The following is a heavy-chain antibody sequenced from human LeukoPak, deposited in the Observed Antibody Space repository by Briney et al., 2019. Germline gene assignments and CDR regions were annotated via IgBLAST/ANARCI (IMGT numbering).Heavy chain of an antibody. CDR2: INPNSGGT. V-gene: IGHV1-2*02. D-gene: IGHD2-2*01. J-gene: IGHJ3*02. Sequence: ASVKVSCKASGYTFTGYYRHWVRQAPGQGLDWMGWINPNSGGTNYAQKFQGRVTMTRDTSISTAYMELSRLRSDDTAVYYCARARGSLTRTTRYAFDIWGQGTMVTVSS. CDR1: GYTFTGYY. CDR3: ARARGSLTRTTRYAFDI.